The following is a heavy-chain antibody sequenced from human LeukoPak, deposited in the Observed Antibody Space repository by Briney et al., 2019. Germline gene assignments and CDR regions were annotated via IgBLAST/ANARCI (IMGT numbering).Heavy chain of an antibody. CDR3: AREGDLHDAFDI. D-gene: IGHD3-16*01. CDR2: IRHDESNK. V-gene: IGHV3-30*02. J-gene: IGHJ3*02. Sequence: GGSLRLSCATSGFVFSKNGMHWVRQAPGKGLEWVAFIRHDESNKYYADSVKGRFTISRDNSKNTLSLQMNSLRPDDTAVYYCAREGDLHDAFDIWGQGTMVTVSS. CDR1: GFVFSKNG.